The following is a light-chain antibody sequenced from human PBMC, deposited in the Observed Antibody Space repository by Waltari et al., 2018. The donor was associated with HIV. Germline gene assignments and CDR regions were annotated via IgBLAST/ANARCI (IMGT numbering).Light chain of an antibody. CDR2: EVT. Sequence: QSTLTQPPSVSGSLGQSVTIACSGTSSDIGSYNRVSWYQQPPGTAPKLIIYEVTKRPPGSSLRCSGSKSRNTASLTISGLQAEDEADYYCSSYTTSSTWVVGGGTQLTVL. CDR1: SSDIGSYNR. CDR3: SSYTTSSTWV. J-gene: IGLJ3*02. V-gene: IGLV2-18*02.